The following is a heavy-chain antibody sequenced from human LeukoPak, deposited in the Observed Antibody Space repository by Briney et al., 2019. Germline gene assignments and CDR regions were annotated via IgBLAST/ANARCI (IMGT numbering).Heavy chain of an antibody. CDR3: ARSARRYFDWLLSDWFDP. V-gene: IGHV1-18*01. D-gene: IGHD3-9*01. J-gene: IGHJ5*02. CDR1: GYTFTSYG. Sequence: ASVKVSCKASGYTFTSYGISWVRQAPGQGLEWMGWISAYNGNTNYAQKLQGRVTMTTDTSTSTAYMELRSLRSDDTAVYYCARSARRYFDWLLSDWFDPWGQGTLVTVSS. CDR2: ISAYNGNT.